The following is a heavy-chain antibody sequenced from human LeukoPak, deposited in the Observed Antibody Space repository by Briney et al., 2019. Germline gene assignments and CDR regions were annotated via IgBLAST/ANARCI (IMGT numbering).Heavy chain of an antibody. CDR2: ISYDGSNK. V-gene: IGHV3-30*01. D-gene: IGHD3-16*01. CDR1: GFTFRTYA. J-gene: IGHJ6*04. CDR3: ARDDWRRLGEFPPGVMDV. Sequence: GRSLRLSCAASGFTFRTYAMHWVRQAPGKGLQWVTVISYDGSNKYYADSVEGRFTISRDNSKNTLYLQINSLRAEDTAVYYCARDDWRRLGEFPPGVMDVGGKGTTATVSS.